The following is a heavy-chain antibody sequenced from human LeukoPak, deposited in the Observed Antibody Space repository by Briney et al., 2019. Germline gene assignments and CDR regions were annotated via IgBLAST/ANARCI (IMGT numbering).Heavy chain of an antibody. CDR3: ASHRAGPTDY. Sequence: PSETLSLTCAVYGGSFSGYYWSWIRQPPGKGLEWIGEINHSGSTNHNPSLKSRVTISVDTSKNQFSLKLSSVTAADTAVYYCASHRAGPTDYWGQGTLVTVSS. CDR2: INHSGST. J-gene: IGHJ4*02. CDR1: GGSFSGYY. V-gene: IGHV4-34*01.